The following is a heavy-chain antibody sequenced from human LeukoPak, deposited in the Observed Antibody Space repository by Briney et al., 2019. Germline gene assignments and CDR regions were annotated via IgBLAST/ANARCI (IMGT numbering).Heavy chain of an antibody. V-gene: IGHV3-23*01. D-gene: IGHD5-12*01. J-gene: IGHJ4*02. CDR3: ARDPGSGYEEHFDY. CDR1: GFTFSSYG. Sequence: GGSLRLSCAASGFTFSSYGMSWVRQAPGKGLEWVSGISGSGGSTYYADSVKGRFTISRDNAKDSLYLQMNSLRAEDTAVYYCARDPGSGYEEHFDYWGQGTLVTVSS. CDR2: ISGSGGST.